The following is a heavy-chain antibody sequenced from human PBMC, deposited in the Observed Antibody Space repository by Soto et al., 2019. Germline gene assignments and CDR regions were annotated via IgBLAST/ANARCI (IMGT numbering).Heavy chain of an antibody. CDR1: GFTFSSYG. D-gene: IGHD6-6*01. CDR3: AKAGYSSSSKGHWFDP. Sequence: QVQLVESGGGVVQPGRSLRLSCAASGFTFSSYGMHWVRQAPGKGLEWVAVISYDGSNKYYADSVKGRFTISRDNSKNTLYLQMNSLRAEDTAVYYCAKAGYSSSSKGHWFDPWGQGTLVTVSS. J-gene: IGHJ5*02. V-gene: IGHV3-30*18. CDR2: ISYDGSNK.